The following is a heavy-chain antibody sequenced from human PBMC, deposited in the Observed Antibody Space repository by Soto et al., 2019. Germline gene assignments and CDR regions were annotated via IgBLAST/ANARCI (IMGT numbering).Heavy chain of an antibody. CDR2: IYYSGST. CDR1: GGSISSDGYY. CDR3: ARFSRFYYDSSAPH. D-gene: IGHD3-22*01. J-gene: IGHJ4*02. V-gene: IGHV4-31*03. Sequence: SETMSLTCTVSGGSISSDGYYWSWIRQHPGKGLEWIGYIYYSGSTYYNPSLKSRVTISVDTSKNQFSLKLSSVTAADTAVYYCARFSRFYYDSSAPHWGQGTLVTVFS.